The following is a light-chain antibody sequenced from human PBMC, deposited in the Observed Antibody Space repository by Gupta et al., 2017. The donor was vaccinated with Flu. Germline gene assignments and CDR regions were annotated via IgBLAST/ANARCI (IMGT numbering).Light chain of an antibody. J-gene: IGLJ1*01. CDR3: QSADSSGSYYV. Sequence: YELTQSPSVSVSPGQTARITCSGEALPKQYAYWYQQKPGQAPVLVMKKDTERPSGIPERFSGSSSGTTVTLTISGVQAEDEADYYCQSADSSGSYYVFGSGTKVTVL. CDR2: KDT. CDR1: ALPKQY. V-gene: IGLV3-25*02.